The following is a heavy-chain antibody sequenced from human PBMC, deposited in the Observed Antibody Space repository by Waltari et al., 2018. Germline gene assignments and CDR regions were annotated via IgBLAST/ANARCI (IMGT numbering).Heavy chain of an antibody. J-gene: IGHJ4*02. CDR3: ARVTWQLGYFDY. V-gene: IGHV4-39*07. CDR2: IYYSGST. D-gene: IGHD6-13*01. Sequence: QVQLQESGPGLVKPSGTLSLTCAVSGGSISSSSYYWGWIRQPPGKGLEWIGSIYYSGSTYYNPSLKSRVTISVDTSKNQFSLKLSSVTAADTAVYYCARVTWQLGYFDYWGQGTLVTVSS. CDR1: GGSISSSSYY.